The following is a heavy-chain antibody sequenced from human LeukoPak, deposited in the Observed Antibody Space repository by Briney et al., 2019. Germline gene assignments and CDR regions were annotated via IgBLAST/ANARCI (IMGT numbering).Heavy chain of an antibody. CDR3: AKMNSGSYYDRVDY. CDR2: IKQDGSEK. V-gene: IGHV3-7*03. Sequence: GGSLRLSCAASGFTFSSYWMSWVRQAPGKGLEWVANIKQDGSEKYYVDSVKGRFIISRDNAKNSLYLQMNSLRAEDTAVYYCAKMNSGSYYDRVDYWGQGTLVTVSS. D-gene: IGHD1-26*01. CDR1: GFTFSSYW. J-gene: IGHJ4*02.